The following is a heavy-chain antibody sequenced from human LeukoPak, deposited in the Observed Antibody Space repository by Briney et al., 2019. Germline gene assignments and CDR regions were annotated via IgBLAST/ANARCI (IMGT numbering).Heavy chain of an antibody. CDR2: ISGSGGST. CDR3: AKLVAVAGTGYFDY. D-gene: IGHD6-19*01. J-gene: IGHJ4*02. V-gene: IGHV3-23*01. CDR1: GFTFSSYA. Sequence: GGSLRLSCVVSGFTFSSYAMSWVRQAPGKGLEWVSAISGSGGSTYYADSVKGRFTISRDNSKNTLYLQMNSLRAEDTAVYYCAKLVAVAGTGYFDYWGQGTLVTVSS.